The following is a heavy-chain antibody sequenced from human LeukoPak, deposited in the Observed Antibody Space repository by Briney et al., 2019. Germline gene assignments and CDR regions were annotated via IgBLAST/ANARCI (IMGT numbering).Heavy chain of an antibody. Sequence: ASVKVSCKASGYTFTSYYLHWVRQAPGQGLEWVGIINPSDCFTNYAQKFQGRVTMTSDTSASTVYMELSSLRSEDTAVYYCVRDRTSGSYWDYWGQGTMVTASS. CDR1: GYTFTSYY. D-gene: IGHD1-26*01. CDR3: VRDRTSGSYWDY. J-gene: IGHJ4*02. V-gene: IGHV1-46*01. CDR2: INPSDCFT.